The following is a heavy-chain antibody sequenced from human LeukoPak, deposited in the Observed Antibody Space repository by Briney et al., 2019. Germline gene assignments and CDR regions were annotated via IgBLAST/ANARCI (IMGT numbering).Heavy chain of an antibody. D-gene: IGHD4-23*01. Sequence: RASVKVSCKASGYTFTGYYMHWVRQAPGQGLEWMGWINPNSGGTNYAQKFQGRVTMNRDRSISTAYMELSRLRSDDTAVYYCARDSTVADAFDIWGQGTMVTVSS. CDR1: GYTFTGYY. V-gene: IGHV1-2*02. J-gene: IGHJ3*02. CDR3: ARDSTVADAFDI. CDR2: INPNSGGT.